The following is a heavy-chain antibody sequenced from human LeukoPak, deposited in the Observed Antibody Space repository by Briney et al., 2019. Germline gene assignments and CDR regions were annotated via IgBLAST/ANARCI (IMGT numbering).Heavy chain of an antibody. CDR3: AKTNSYGTRAFGY. Sequence: SDTLSLTCAVYGGPFSVYYWSWISQPPGNELEWFGEINHSGSTNYNTSLKSRVTKSVDTTKNQFSLKLSSVTAADAAVYYCAKTNSYGTRAFGYWGQGILVTVSS. D-gene: IGHD5-18*01. J-gene: IGHJ4*02. CDR2: INHSGST. V-gene: IGHV4-34*01. CDR1: GGPFSVYY.